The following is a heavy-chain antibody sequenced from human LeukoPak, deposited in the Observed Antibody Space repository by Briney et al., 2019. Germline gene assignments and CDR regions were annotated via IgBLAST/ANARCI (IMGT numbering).Heavy chain of an antibody. CDR3: ARERLAGRYFDY. Sequence: GGSLRLSRAASGFTFSSYGMHWVRQAPGKGLEWVAVIWYDGSNKYYADSVKGRFTISRGNSKNTLYLQMNSLRAEDTAVYYCARERLAGRYFDYWGQGTLVTVSS. D-gene: IGHD4-17*01. CDR1: GFTFSSYG. V-gene: IGHV3-33*01. CDR2: IWYDGSNK. J-gene: IGHJ4*02.